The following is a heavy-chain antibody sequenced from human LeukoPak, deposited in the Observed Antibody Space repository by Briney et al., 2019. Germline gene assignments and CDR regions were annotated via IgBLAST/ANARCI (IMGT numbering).Heavy chain of an antibody. D-gene: IGHD6-19*01. CDR3: ARLHRGIAVAGTIDY. J-gene: IGHJ4*02. Sequence: PSETQSLTCTVSGGSISSYYWSWIRQPPGKGLEWIGYIYYSGSTNYNPSLKSRVTISVDTSKNQFSLKLSSVTAADTAVYYCARLHRGIAVAGTIDYWGQGTLVTVSS. V-gene: IGHV4-59*01. CDR1: GGSISSYY. CDR2: IYYSGST.